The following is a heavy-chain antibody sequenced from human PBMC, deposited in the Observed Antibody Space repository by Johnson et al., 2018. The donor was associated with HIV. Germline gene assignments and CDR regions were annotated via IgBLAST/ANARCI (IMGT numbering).Heavy chain of an antibody. CDR3: AKEGITMEVDI. CDR1: GFTFSNYG. CDR2: IWFDGSNK. Sequence: QVQLVESGGGVVQPGRSLRLSCAASGFTFSNYGMHWVRQAPGKGLEWVAVIWFDGSNKYYADSVKGRFTISRDNSKHTLYLQMNSLRAEDTAVYYCAKEGITMEVDIWGQGTMVTVSS. V-gene: IGHV3-33*06. J-gene: IGHJ3*02. D-gene: IGHD3-10*01.